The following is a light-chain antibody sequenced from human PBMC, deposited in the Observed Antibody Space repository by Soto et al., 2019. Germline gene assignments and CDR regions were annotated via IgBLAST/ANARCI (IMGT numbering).Light chain of an antibody. Sequence: EIVLTKFPANLSLSSGEKANPPRRASQRVSSYYSCYQQQPAQAPRLLIYYASTSAASSPAGFIGSGSCTNFSPTIISLVPAEFAVYYCQQRCNCPPLTFGQGTRLDIK. CDR2: YAS. J-gene: IGKJ5*01. CDR3: QQRCNCPPLT. V-gene: IGKV3-11*01. CDR1: QRVSSY.